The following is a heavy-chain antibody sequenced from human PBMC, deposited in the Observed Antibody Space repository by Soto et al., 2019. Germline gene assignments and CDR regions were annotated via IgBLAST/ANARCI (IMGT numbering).Heavy chain of an antibody. Sequence: QVHLQESGPGLVKHSETLSLTCTVSGGSISPYYWTWIRQPPGKGLEWIGYVYYHGDTNYNPSLKRRVTMSVDTSKSQFSLKVTSMTAADTAVYFCARIQGACAGCFDYWGQGALVTVSS. V-gene: IGHV4-59*01. CDR2: VYYHGDT. J-gene: IGHJ4*02. CDR3: ARIQGACAGCFDY. CDR1: GGSISPYY. D-gene: IGHD3-9*01.